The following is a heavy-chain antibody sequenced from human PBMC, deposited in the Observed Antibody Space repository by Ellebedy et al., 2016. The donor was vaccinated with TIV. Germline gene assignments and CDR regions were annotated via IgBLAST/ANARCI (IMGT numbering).Heavy chain of an antibody. V-gene: IGHV4-59*01. J-gene: IGHJ5*02. CDR2: VHYSGGT. Sequence: SETLSLXXSVSGGSINSYYWSSIRQSPVKGLEWIGYVHYSGGTKHSPSLKSRVFISIDTSKNQFSLKLSSVTAADTAVYYCARDSSNSRWYLWGQGTLVTVSS. CDR3: ARDSSNSRWYL. D-gene: IGHD4-23*01. CDR1: GGSINSYY.